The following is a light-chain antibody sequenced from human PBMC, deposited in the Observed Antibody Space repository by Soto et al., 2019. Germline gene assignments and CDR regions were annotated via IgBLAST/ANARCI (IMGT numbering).Light chain of an antibody. CDR3: QQFDSSPWT. CDR1: QNISSI. Sequence: ILMTQSPSSLSASLGDRATVTCRASQNISSILAWYQQKPGQAPRLLIYAASSWDSGIPARFSGSGSGTDFTLTISSLQPEDFVTYYYQQFDSSPWTFGQGTKVDIK. CDR2: AAS. J-gene: IGKJ1*01. V-gene: IGKV1-13*02.